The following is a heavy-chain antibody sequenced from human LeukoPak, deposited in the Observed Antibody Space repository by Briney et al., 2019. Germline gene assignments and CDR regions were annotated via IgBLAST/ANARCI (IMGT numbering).Heavy chain of an antibody. CDR3: ARISCSGGSCLLP. V-gene: IGHV4-39*07. D-gene: IGHD2-15*01. CDR2: IYYSGST. CDR1: GGSISSSSYY. Sequence: PSETLSLTCTVSGGSISSSSYYWGWIRQPPGKGLEWIRSIYYSGSTYYNPSLKSRVTISVDTSRNQFSLKLSSVTAADTAVYYCARISCSGGSCLLPWGQGTLVTVSS. J-gene: IGHJ5*02.